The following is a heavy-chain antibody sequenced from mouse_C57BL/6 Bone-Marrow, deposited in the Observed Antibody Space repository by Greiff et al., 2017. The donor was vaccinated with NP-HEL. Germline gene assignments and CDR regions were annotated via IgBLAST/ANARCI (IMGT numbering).Heavy chain of an antibody. D-gene: IGHD1-1*01. V-gene: IGHV1-64*01. J-gene: IGHJ2*01. CDR3: ANYYCGSVDY. CDR1: GYTFTSYW. CDR2: IHPNSGST. Sequence: VQLQQSGAELVKPGASVKLSCKASGYTFTSYWMHWVKQSPGQGLEWIGMIHPNSGSTNYNEKFKSKATLPVDKSYSTAYMPLSSLTSEDSAVYYCANYYCGSVDYWGQGTTLTVSA.